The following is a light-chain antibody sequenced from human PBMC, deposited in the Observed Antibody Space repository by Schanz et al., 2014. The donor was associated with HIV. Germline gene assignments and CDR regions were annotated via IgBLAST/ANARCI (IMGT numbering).Light chain of an antibody. V-gene: IGLV2-14*03. CDR1: SSNVGGYDY. CDR2: DVS. Sequence: QSALTQPASVSGSPGQSITISCTGTSSNVGGYDYLSWYQQHPGKAPKLIIYDVSNRPSGISYRFSGSKSGNTASLTISGLQAEDEGDYYCSSYTSTNTLVVFGGGTKLTV. CDR3: SSYTSTNTLVV. J-gene: IGLJ2*01.